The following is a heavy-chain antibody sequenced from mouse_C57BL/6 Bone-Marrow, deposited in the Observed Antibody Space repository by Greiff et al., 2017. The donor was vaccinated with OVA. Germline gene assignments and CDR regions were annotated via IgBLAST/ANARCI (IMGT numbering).Heavy chain of an antibody. Sequence: EVQGVESGGGLVKPGGSLKLSCAASGFTFSSYAMSWVRQTPEKRLEWVATISDGGSYTYYPDNVKGRFTISRDNAKNNLYLQMSQLKSEDTAMYYGARDGGIYYGSSSYFDVWGTGTTVTVSS. J-gene: IGHJ1*03. CDR3: ARDGGIYYGSSSYFDV. D-gene: IGHD1-1*01. CDR1: GFTFSSYA. CDR2: ISDGGSYT. V-gene: IGHV5-4*01.